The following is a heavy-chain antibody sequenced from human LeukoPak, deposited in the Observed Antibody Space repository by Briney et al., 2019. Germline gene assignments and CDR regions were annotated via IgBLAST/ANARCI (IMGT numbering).Heavy chain of an antibody. CDR1: GYTFIGYY. D-gene: IGHD2-21*02. CDR2: INPNSGGT. J-gene: IGHJ4*02. Sequence: ASVKVSCKASGYTFIGYYMHWVRQAPGQGLEWMGRINPNSGGTNYAQKFQGRVTMTRDTSISTAYMELSRLRSDDTAVYYCARLAYCGGDCYRQTTNYYFDYWGQGTLVTVSS. V-gene: IGHV1-2*06. CDR3: ARLAYCGGDCYRQTTNYYFDY.